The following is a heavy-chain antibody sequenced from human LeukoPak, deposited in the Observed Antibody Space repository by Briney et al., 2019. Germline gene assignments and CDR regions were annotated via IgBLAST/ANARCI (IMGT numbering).Heavy chain of an antibody. J-gene: IGHJ4*02. CDR2: IYYNGNT. CDR1: GGSISSSDYY. V-gene: IGHV4-39*01. Sequence: PETLSLTCTVSGGSISSSDYYWGWIRQPPGERLEWIGTIYYNGNTYYNPSLQSRVIISVDTSKNQFSLKLTSVTAPDTAVYYCARTVGTHRFDYWGQGILVTVSS. CDR3: ARTVGTHRFDY. D-gene: IGHD4-23*01.